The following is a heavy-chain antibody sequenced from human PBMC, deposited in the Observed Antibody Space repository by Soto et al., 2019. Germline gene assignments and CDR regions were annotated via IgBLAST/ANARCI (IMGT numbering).Heavy chain of an antibody. CDR2: ISYDGSNK. CDR3: AYDRRPNYYYGMDV. Sequence: QVQLVESGGGVVQPGRSLRLSCAASGFTFSSYGMHWVRQAPGKGLEWVAVISYDGSNKYYADSVKGRFTISRDNSKNTLYLQMNSLRAEDTAVYYCAYDRRPNYYYGMDVWGQGTTVTVSS. D-gene: IGHD6-25*01. J-gene: IGHJ6*02. CDR1: GFTFSSYG. V-gene: IGHV3-30*18.